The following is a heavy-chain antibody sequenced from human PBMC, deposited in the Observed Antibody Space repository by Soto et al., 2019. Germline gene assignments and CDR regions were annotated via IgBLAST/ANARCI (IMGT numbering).Heavy chain of an antibody. D-gene: IGHD3-3*01. Sequence: GGSLRLSCAASGFTFSSYAMSWVRQAPGKGLEWVSAISGSGGSTYYAASVKGRFTISRDNSKNTLYLQMNSLRAEDTAVYYCAKDAFDFWSAYQYYMYVRAKQTTVPVSS. CDR1: GFTFSSYA. V-gene: IGHV3-23*01. CDR3: AKDAFDFWSAYQYYMYV. J-gene: IGHJ6*03. CDR2: ISGSGGST.